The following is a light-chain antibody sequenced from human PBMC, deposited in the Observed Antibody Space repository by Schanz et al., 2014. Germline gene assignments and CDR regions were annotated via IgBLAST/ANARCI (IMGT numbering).Light chain of an antibody. CDR3: QQYGSSPMYT. J-gene: IGKJ2*01. V-gene: IGKV3-20*01. CDR2: DAS. CDR1: RSVGNY. Sequence: EIVLTQSPATLSLSPGERATLSCRASRSVGNYLSWYQHKPGQAPRLLIYDASNRATGIPARFSGSGSGTDFTLTISRLEPEDFAVYYCQQYGSSPMYTFGQGTKLEIK.